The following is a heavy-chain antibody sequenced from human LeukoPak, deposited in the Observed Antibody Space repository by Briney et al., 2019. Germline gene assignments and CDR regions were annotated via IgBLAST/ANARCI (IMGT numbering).Heavy chain of an antibody. D-gene: IGHD3-10*01. CDR2: IIPMLGTA. V-gene: IGHV1-69*10. CDR3: ATIHYYGSTRFDP. Sequence: SVKVSCKASGGTFSSNVITWVRQAPGQGLEWMAAIIPMLGTARYAQKFQGRVTITADKSTSTAYMELTNLRSDDTAVYYCATIHYYGSTRFDPWGQGTLVTASS. CDR1: GGTFSSNV. J-gene: IGHJ5*02.